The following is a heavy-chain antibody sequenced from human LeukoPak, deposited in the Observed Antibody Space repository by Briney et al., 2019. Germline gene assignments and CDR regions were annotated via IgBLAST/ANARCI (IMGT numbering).Heavy chain of an antibody. Sequence: GGSLRLSCAASGFTFSDYSIHWVRQAPGKGLEWVAFIRYAGNQEYYTDPVKGRFTISRDNSKNTVYLQMNSLRPEDTAVYYCAKASIFGLQYFDYWGQGTLVTVSS. CDR2: IRYAGNQE. J-gene: IGHJ4*02. CDR3: AKASIFGLQYFDY. V-gene: IGHV3-30*02. D-gene: IGHD3-3*01. CDR1: GFTFSDYS.